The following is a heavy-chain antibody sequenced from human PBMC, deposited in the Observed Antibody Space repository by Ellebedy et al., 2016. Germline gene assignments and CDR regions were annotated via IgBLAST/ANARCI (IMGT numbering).Heavy chain of an antibody. J-gene: IGHJ5*02. CDR2: VNPNSGDS. Sequence: ASVKVSXXASGYKFTGYYMHWLRQAPGQRPEWMGWVNPNSGDSKFALNFQGRVSMTRDTSITTVYMDLSDLRSDDTAVYYCAAGTSGTTGWFAPWGQGTLVSVSS. V-gene: IGHV1-2*02. CDR3: AAGTSGTTGWFAP. D-gene: IGHD1-1*01. CDR1: GYKFTGYY.